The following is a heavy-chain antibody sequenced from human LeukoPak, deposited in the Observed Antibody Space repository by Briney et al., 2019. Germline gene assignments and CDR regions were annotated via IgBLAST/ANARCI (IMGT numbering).Heavy chain of an antibody. CDR1: GFTFGDYD. D-gene: IGHD3-3*01. V-gene: IGHV3-49*04. CDR3: TRDGVDLRFLERPEAPDAFDI. J-gene: IGHJ3*02. Sequence: GGSLRLSCTASGFTFGDYDMSWVRQAPGKGMEWVGFIRSKAYGSTTEYGASVKCRFTISRDDSKSIAYLQMNSLNTEDTAVYYCTRDGVDLRFLERPEAPDAFDIWGQGTMVTVSS. CDR2: IRSKAYGSTT.